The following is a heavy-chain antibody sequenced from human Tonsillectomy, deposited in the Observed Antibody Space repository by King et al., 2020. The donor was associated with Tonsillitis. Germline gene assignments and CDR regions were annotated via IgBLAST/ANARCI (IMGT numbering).Heavy chain of an antibody. J-gene: IGHJ5*02. CDR3: AISGYSSSWYLFLWKDQTTNWFDP. V-gene: IGHV4-34*01. CDR2: INHSGST. D-gene: IGHD6-13*01. CDR1: GGSFSGYY. Sequence: VQLQQWGAGLLKPSETLSLTCAVYGGSFSGYYWSWIRQPPGKGLEWIGEINHSGSTNYNPSLKSRVTISVDTSKNQFSLKLSSVSAADTAVYYCAISGYSSSWYLFLWKDQTTNWFDPWGQGTLVTVSS.